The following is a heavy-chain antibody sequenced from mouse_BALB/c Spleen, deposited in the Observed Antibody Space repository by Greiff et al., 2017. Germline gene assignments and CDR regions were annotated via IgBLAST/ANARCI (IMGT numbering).Heavy chain of an antibody. J-gene: IGHJ2*01. D-gene: IGHD2-3*01. CDR1: GFTFSSFG. CDR3: ARHDGNYFDY. V-gene: IGHV5-17*02. CDR2: ISSGSSTI. Sequence: EVQLVESGGGLVQPGGSRKLSCAASGFTFSSFGMHWVRQAPEKGLEWVAYISSGSSTIYYADTVKGRFTISRDNPKNTLFLQMTSLRSEDTAMYYCARHDGNYFDYWGQGTTLTVSS.